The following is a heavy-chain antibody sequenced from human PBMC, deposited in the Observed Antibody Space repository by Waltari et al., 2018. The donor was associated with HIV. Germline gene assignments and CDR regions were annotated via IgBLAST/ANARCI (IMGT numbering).Heavy chain of an antibody. CDR2: IWYDGSNK. D-gene: IGHD3-10*01. Sequence: QVQLVESGGGVVQPGRSLRLSCAASGFTFSTYGMHWVRQAPGKGVGWVAGIWYDGSNKYYADSVKGRLTISRDNSKNTVYLQINRLRAEDTAVYYCAREGHYYGSGRFGGDYWGQGTLVTVSS. CDR1: GFTFSTYG. V-gene: IGHV3-33*01. J-gene: IGHJ4*02. CDR3: AREGHYYGSGRFGGDY.